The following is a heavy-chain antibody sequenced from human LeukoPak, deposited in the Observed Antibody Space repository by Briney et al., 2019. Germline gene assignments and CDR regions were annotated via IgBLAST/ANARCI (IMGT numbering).Heavy chain of an antibody. Sequence: SETLSLTCTVSGGSIRSSSYHWGWIRQPPGKGLEWIGSIYYSGGTYYNPSLKSRVTILVDTSKNQFSLKLSFVTAADTAMYYCARQPTYYYDTSGSEFDYWGQGTLVTVSS. CDR3: ARQPTYYYDTSGSEFDY. V-gene: IGHV4-39*01. CDR2: IYYSGGT. D-gene: IGHD3-22*01. J-gene: IGHJ4*02. CDR1: GGSIRSSSYH.